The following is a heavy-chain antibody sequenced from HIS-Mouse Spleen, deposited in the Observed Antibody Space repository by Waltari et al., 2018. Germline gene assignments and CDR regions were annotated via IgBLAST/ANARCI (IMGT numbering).Heavy chain of an antibody. J-gene: IGHJ2*01. Sequence: QLQLQESGPGLVKPSETLSLTCTVPGGSIGSRRYSWCWIRQPPGKGLEWIGSIYYSGSTYYNPSLKSRVTISVDTSKNQFSLKLSSVTAADTAVHYCAREIPYSSSWYDWYFDLWGRGTLVTVSS. CDR1: GGSIGSRRYS. CDR3: AREIPYSSSWYDWYFDL. CDR2: IYYSGST. V-gene: IGHV4-39*07. D-gene: IGHD6-13*01.